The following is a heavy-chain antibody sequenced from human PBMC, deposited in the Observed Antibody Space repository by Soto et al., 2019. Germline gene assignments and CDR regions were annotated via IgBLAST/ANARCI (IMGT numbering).Heavy chain of an antibody. CDR2: INAGNGNT. CDR3: ARATGRDYDFWSGYYTEFDY. V-gene: IGHV1-3*01. D-gene: IGHD3-3*01. J-gene: IGHJ4*02. CDR1: GYTFTSYA. Sequence: ASVKVSCKASGYTFTSYAMHWVRQAPGQRLEWMGWINAGNGNTKYSQKFQGRVTITRDTSASTAYMELSSLRSEDTAVYYCARATGRDYDFWSGYYTEFDYWGQGALVTVSS.